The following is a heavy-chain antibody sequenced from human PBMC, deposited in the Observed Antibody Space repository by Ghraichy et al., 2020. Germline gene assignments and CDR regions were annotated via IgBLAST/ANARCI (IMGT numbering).Heavy chain of an antibody. V-gene: IGHV4-34*01. D-gene: IGHD5-18*01. J-gene: IGHJ6*03. CDR2: INHSGST. Sequence: ESLNISCAVYGGSFSGYYWSWIRQPPGKGLEWIGEINHSGSTNYNPSLKSRVTISVDTSKNQFSLKLSSVTAADTAVYYCARGRGYGHSYYYYMDVWGKGTTVTVSS. CDR3: ARGRGYGHSYYYYMDV. CDR1: GGSFSGYY.